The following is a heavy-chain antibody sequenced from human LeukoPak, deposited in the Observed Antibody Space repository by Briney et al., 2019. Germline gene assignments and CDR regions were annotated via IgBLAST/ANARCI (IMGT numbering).Heavy chain of an antibody. CDR2: IYTSGST. J-gene: IGHJ4*02. V-gene: IGHV4-4*07. D-gene: IGHD2-8*01. CDR1: GGSISSYY. CDR3: AAPYCTNGVCYVGLGY. Sequence: SETLSLTCTVSGGSISSYYWSWIRQPAGKGLEWIGRIYTSGSTNYNPSLKSRVTISVDTSKNQFSLKLSSVTAADTAAYYCAAPYCTNGVCYVGLGYWGQGTLVTVSS.